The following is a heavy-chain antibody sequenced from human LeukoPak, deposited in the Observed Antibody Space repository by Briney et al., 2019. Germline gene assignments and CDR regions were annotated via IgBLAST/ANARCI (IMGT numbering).Heavy chain of an antibody. V-gene: IGHV3-9*01. J-gene: IGHJ3*02. CDR3: AKDAGSGSGDAFDI. Sequence: GGSLRLSCAASGFTFDDYAMHWVRQAPGKGLEWVSGISWNSGSIGYADSVKGRFTISRDNAKNSLYLQMNSLRAEDTALYYCAKDAGSGSGDAFDIWGQGTMVTVSS. CDR1: GFTFDDYA. D-gene: IGHD5-12*01. CDR2: ISWNSGSI.